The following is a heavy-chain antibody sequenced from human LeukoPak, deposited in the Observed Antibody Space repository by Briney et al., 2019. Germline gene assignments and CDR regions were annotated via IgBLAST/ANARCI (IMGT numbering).Heavy chain of an antibody. V-gene: IGHV3-23*01. CDR2: ISGSGGST. D-gene: IGHD3-3*01. J-gene: IGHJ4*02. Sequence: PGGSLRLSCAASGFTFSSYAMSWVRQAPGKGLEWVSAISGSGGSTYYADSVKDRFTISRDNSKNTLYLQMNSLRAEDTAVYYCAKQGKITIFGVVSSIDYWGQGTLVTVSS. CDR1: GFTFSSYA. CDR3: AKQGKITIFGVVSSIDY.